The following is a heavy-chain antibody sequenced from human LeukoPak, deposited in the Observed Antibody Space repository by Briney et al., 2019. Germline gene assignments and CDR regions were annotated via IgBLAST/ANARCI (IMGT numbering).Heavy chain of an antibody. Sequence: GGSLRLSCAASGFTFRNFGMHWVRQAPGKGLEWVAFIRFDGRDDYYVDSLKGRFTIYRDNSKNTVYLQMNTLTSEDTALYYCAKDKSQVGVDSASTLVDHWGQGTLVIVSS. J-gene: IGHJ4*02. CDR2: IRFDGRDD. CDR3: AKDKSQVGVDSASTLVDH. D-gene: IGHD2-8*02. V-gene: IGHV3-30*02. CDR1: GFTFRNFG.